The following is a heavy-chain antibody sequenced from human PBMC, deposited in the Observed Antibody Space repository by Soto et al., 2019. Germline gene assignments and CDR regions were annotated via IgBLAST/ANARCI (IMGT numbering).Heavy chain of an antibody. CDR2: IYNSGST. V-gene: IGHV3-66*01. CDR3: ARAWGVAAPDPLDY. CDR1: GFTVSSNY. D-gene: IGHD2-15*01. Sequence: EVQLVESGGGLVQPGGSLRPSCAASGFTVSSNYMSWVRQAPGKGLEWVSVIYNSGSTYYADAVKGRFTISRDNSKNTLYLQMNSLRAEDTAVYYCARAWGVAAPDPLDYWGQGTLVTVSS. J-gene: IGHJ4*02.